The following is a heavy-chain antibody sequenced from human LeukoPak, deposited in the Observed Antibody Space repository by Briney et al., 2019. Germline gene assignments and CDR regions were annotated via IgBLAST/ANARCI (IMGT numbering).Heavy chain of an antibody. D-gene: IGHD6-19*01. CDR2: IWYDGSNK. CDR3: ARGGWYGPPFDY. J-gene: IGHJ4*02. Sequence: QTGGSLRLSCAASGLTFSSYGMHWVRQAPGKGLEWVAVIWYDGSNKYYADSVKGRFTISRDNSKNTLYLQMNSLRAEDTAVYYCARGGWYGPPFDYWGQGTLVTVSS. CDR1: GLTFSSYG. V-gene: IGHV3-33*01.